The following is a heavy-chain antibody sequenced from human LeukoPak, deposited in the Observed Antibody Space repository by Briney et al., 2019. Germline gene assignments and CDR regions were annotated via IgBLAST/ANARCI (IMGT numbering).Heavy chain of an antibody. CDR1: GYTFTGYY. V-gene: IGHV1-2*02. CDR2: INPNSGGT. Sequence: GASVKVSCKASGYTFTGYYMHWVRLAPGQGLEWMGWINPNSGGTNYAQKFQGRVTMTRDTSISTAYMELSRLRSDDTAVYYCARVQGLYSSSSLGYWGQGTLVTVSS. CDR3: ARVQGLYSSSSLGY. J-gene: IGHJ4*02. D-gene: IGHD6-6*01.